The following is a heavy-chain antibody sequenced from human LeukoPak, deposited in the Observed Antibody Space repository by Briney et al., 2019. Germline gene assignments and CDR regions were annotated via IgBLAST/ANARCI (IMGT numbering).Heavy chain of an antibody. CDR1: GFSFSSYW. CDR3: GRGMGGAFDM. J-gene: IGHJ3*02. D-gene: IGHD3-16*01. V-gene: IGHV3-7*01. Sequence: GGSLRLSCVASGFSFSSYWMTWVRQAPGKGLEWVANIKDDGRDKNYVDSVKGRFTISRDNAKSSVYLQMNSLRAGDTAVYYCGRGMGGAFDMWGQGTMVTVSS. CDR2: IKDDGRDK.